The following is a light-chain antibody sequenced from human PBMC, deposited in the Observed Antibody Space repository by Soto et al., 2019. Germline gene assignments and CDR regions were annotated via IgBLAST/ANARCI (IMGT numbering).Light chain of an antibody. CDR1: TGDVGTYNF. CDR2: DAS. V-gene: IGLV2-11*01. CDR3: CSYAGSFTWV. J-gene: IGLJ3*02. Sequence: QSVLTQPRSLSGSPGQSVTISCNGTTGDVGTYNFVSWYQHQPGKAHKLMIYDASKRPSGVPDRFSASKSGNTASLTISGLQAEDEADYYCCSYAGSFTWVFGGGTKLTVL.